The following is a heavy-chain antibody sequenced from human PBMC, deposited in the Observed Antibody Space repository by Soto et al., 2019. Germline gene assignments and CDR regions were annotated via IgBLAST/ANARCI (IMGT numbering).Heavy chain of an antibody. V-gene: IGHV1-69*12. Sequence: QVQLVQSGAEVKKPGSSVKVSCKASGGTFSSYAISWVRQAPGQGLEWMGGIIPIFGTTNYAQKVQGRVTITADESTSTAYMELSRLRSEDTAVYYWGVFGSGNYFYGMDVWGQGTTVTVSS. J-gene: IGHJ6*02. CDR3: GVFGSGNYFYGMDV. D-gene: IGHD3-10*01. CDR1: GGTFSSYA. CDR2: IIPIFGTT.